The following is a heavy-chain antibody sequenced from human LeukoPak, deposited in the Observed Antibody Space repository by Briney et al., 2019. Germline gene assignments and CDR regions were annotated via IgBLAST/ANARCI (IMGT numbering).Heavy chain of an antibody. V-gene: IGHV3-48*04. CDR3: ARDSAVTIGGNAFDI. Sequence: GGSLRLSCAASGFTFSSYTMNWVRQPPGKGLEWVSNIGTSSTTIYYADSVKGRFTISRDNAKNSLYLQMNSLRAEDTAVYYCARDSAVTIGGNAFDIWGQGTMVTVSS. CDR2: IGTSSTTI. J-gene: IGHJ3*02. D-gene: IGHD4-17*01. CDR1: GFTFSSYT.